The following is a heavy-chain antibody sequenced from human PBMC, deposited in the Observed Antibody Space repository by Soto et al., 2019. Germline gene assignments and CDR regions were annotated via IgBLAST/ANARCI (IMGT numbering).Heavy chain of an antibody. V-gene: IGHV5-51*01. D-gene: IGHD3-3*01. CDR2: IYPCDSDT. CDR1: GYSFTTYW. J-gene: IGHJ6*02. Sequence: GESLKISCKGSGYSFTTYWIGWVRQMPGKGLEWMGIIYPCDSDTRYSPSFQGQVTIPADKSISTAYLQWSSLKASDTAMYYCARSPNXIWSGLADSSYYYYGIDVWFQGTTVTVS. CDR3: ARSPNXIWSGLADSSYYYYGIDV.